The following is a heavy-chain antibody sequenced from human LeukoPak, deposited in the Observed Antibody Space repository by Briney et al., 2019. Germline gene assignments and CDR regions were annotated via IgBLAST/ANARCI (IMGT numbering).Heavy chain of an antibody. CDR3: ARGSGGSFDY. J-gene: IGHJ4*02. D-gene: IGHD2-15*01. CDR2: NT. Sequence: NTNYAQKLQGRVTMTTDTSTNTAYLELGSLTSDDTAVYYCARGSGGSFDYWGQGTLVTVSS. V-gene: IGHV1-18*01.